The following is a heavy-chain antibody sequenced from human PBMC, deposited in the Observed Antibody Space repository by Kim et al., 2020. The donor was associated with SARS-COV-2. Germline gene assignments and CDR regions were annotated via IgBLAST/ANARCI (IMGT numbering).Heavy chain of an antibody. V-gene: IGHV3-48*03. Sequence: YYADAVKRRFTIPRDNAKNSLYLQMNSLRAEDTAVYYCATETGTPRYMDVWGKGTTVTVSS. D-gene: IGHD1-1*01. CDR3: ATETGTPRYMDV. J-gene: IGHJ6*03.